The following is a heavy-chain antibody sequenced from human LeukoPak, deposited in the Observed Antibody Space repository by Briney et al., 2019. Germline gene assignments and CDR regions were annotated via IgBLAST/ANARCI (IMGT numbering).Heavy chain of an antibody. D-gene: IGHD6-19*01. CDR2: IYYSGST. CDR3: ARHRGIVVAAFDY. Sequence: PSETLSLTCTVSGGSISSYYWSWIRQPPGKGLEWIGYIYYSGSTNYNPSLKSRVTISVDTSKNQFSLKLSSVTAADTAVYYCARHRGIVVAAFDYWGQGTLVTVSS. V-gene: IGHV4-59*08. CDR1: GGSISSYY. J-gene: IGHJ4*02.